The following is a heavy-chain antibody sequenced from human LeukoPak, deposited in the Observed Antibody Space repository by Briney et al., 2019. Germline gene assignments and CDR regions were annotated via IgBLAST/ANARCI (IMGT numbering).Heavy chain of an antibody. CDR3: ARRSYNSPFRY. D-gene: IGHD5-24*01. CDR1: GYSVSSGFY. J-gene: IGHJ4*02. Sequence: SETLSLTCTVSGYSVSSGFYWGWIRLPPGKGLEWIGEINHSGSTNYNPSLKSRVTISVDTSKNHFSLNLRSVTAADTAVYYCARRSYNSPFRYWGQGTPVTVSS. V-gene: IGHV4-38-2*02. CDR2: INHSGST.